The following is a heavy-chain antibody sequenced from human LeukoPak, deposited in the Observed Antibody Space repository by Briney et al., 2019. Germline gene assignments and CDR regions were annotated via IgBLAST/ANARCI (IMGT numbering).Heavy chain of an antibody. J-gene: IGHJ4*02. V-gene: IGHV1-69*05. CDR3: ARAGYYDSSGYFDY. Sequence: SVKVSCKASGGTFSSYAISWVRQAPGQGLEWTGRIIPIFGTANYAQKFQGRVTITTDESTSTAYMELSSLRSEDTAVYYCARAGYYDSSGYFDYWGQGTLVTVSS. CDR1: GGTFSSYA. D-gene: IGHD3-22*01. CDR2: IIPIFGTA.